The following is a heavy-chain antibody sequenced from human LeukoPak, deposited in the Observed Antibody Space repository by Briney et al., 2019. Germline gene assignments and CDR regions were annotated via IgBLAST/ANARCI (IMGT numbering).Heavy chain of an antibody. Sequence: GGSLRLSCAASGFTFSTYAMNWVRQAPGKGLEWVSGISASGGGKFYADSVKGRFTISRDKSKSTVYLQMNSLRAEDAAVYYCAKDNADYPIYYFDSWGQGTLVTVSA. CDR3: AKDNADYPIYYFDS. CDR2: ISASGGGK. V-gene: IGHV3-23*01. J-gene: IGHJ4*02. CDR1: GFTFSTYA. D-gene: IGHD3-16*01.